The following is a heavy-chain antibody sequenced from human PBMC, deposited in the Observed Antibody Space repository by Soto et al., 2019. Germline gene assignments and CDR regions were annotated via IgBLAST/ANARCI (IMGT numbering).Heavy chain of an antibody. Sequence: ASVKVSCKASGYTFTRYYMHWVRQAPGQGLEWMGGIIPIFGTANYAQKFQGRVTITADKSTSTAYMELSSLRSEDTAVYYCARDERRVHDFWSGYYGMDVWGQGTTVTVSS. D-gene: IGHD3-3*01. J-gene: IGHJ6*02. CDR2: IIPIFGTA. CDR1: GYTFTRYY. V-gene: IGHV1-69*06. CDR3: ARDERRVHDFWSGYYGMDV.